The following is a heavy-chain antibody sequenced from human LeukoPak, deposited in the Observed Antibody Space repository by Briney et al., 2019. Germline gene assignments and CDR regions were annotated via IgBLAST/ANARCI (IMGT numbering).Heavy chain of an antibody. D-gene: IGHD3-3*01. CDR1: GFTFGDYA. CDR2: IRSKAYGGTT. J-gene: IGHJ6*03. Sequence: GRSLRLSCTASGFTFGDYAMSWVRQAPGKGLEWVGFIRSKAYGGTTEYAASVKGRFTISRDDSKSIAYLQMNSLKTEDTAVYYCTRDHYDFWSGYYNPDYYYYYMDVWGKGTTVTVSS. CDR3: TRDHYDFWSGYYNPDYYYYYMDV. V-gene: IGHV3-49*04.